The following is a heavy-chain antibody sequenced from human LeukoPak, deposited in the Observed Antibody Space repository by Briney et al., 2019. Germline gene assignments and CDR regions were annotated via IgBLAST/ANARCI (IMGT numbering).Heavy chain of an antibody. V-gene: IGHV3-33*01. CDR2: IWYDGSNK. D-gene: IGHD3-10*01. CDR1: GFTFSSYG. CDR3: ARDVGLWFGELLSTLDY. Sequence: GGSLRLSCAASGFTFSSYGMHWVRQAPGKGLEWVAVIWYDGSNKYYADSVKGRFTISRDNSKNTLYLQMNSPRAEDTAVYYCARDVGLWFGELLSTLDYWGQGTLVTVSS. J-gene: IGHJ4*02.